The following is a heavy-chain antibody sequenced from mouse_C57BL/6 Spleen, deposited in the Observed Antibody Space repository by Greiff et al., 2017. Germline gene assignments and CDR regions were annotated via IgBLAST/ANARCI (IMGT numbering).Heavy chain of an antibody. D-gene: IGHD2-5*01. Sequence: EVQLQQSGAELVKPGASVKLSCTASGFNIKDYYMHWVKQRTEKGLEWIGRIDPEDGETKYAPKFQGKATITADTSSNTAYLQLSSLTSDDTAVYYGARGDSNHWYFDVWGTGTTVTVSS. J-gene: IGHJ1*03. V-gene: IGHV14-2*01. CDR2: IDPEDGET. CDR3: ARGDSNHWYFDV. CDR1: GFNIKDYY.